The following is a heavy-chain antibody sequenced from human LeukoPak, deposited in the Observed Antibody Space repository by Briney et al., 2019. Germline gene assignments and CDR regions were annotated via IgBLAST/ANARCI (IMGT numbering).Heavy chain of an antibody. D-gene: IGHD3-22*01. V-gene: IGHV3-30*04. CDR3: ARDRGYYDSSGYHQYYYFDY. Sequence: GRSLRLSCAASGFTFSSYAMHWVRQAPGKGLEWVAVMSYDGSNKYYADSVKGRFTISRDNSENTLYLQMNSLRAEDTAVYYCARDRGYYDSSGYHQYYYFDYWGQGTLVTVSS. CDR2: MSYDGSNK. CDR1: GFTFSSYA. J-gene: IGHJ4*02.